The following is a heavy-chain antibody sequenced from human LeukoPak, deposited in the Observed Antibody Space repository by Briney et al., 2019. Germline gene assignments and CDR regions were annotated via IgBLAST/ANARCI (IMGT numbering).Heavy chain of an antibody. CDR2: IIAYNGNT. D-gene: IGHD3-22*01. V-gene: IGHV1-18*01. J-gene: IGHJ4*02. CDR1: GDTFTSYG. Sequence: ASVKVSCKASGDTFTSYGISWVRQAPGQGLEWMGWIIAYNGNTNYAQKLQGRVTMTTDTSTSTAYMELRSLRSDDTAVYYCARVQRYVSSGYRPSDFDYWGQGTLVTVSS. CDR3: ARVQRYVSSGYRPSDFDY.